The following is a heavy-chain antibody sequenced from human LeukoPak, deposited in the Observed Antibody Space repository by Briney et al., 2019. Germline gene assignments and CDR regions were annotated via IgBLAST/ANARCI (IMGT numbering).Heavy chain of an antibody. CDR1: GFTFSSYA. Sequence: GGSMRLSCAASGFTFSSYAMSWVRQTPGEGLEWVSGISGSGGSTYYSDSVKGRFTTSRDNSQNTLYLQMNSLRAEDTAVYHCAKMDYDFWSGSFDNWGQGTLVTVSS. V-gene: IGHV3-23*01. CDR3: AKMDYDFWSGSFDN. J-gene: IGHJ4*02. D-gene: IGHD3-3*01. CDR2: ISGSGGST.